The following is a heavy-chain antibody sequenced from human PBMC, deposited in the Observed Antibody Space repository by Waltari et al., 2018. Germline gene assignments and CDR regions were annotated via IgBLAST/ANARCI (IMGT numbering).Heavy chain of an antibody. D-gene: IGHD3-22*01. Sequence: QVQLVQSGAEVKKPGASVKVSCKASGYSFNDYYIYWVRQAPGQGLDWIGRINPKNGDTAYAQRCQGSVTMTRDTSISTAYMELSSLTSDDTAVYYCATTGDLYYENSRYGLLGYWGQGTRVTVSS. J-gene: IGHJ4*02. CDR3: ATTGDLYYENSRYGLLGY. V-gene: IGHV1-2*06. CDR2: INPKNGDT. CDR1: GYSFNDYY.